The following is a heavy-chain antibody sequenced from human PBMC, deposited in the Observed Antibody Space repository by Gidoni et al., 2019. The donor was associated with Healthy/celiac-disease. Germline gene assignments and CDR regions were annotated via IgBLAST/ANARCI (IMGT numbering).Heavy chain of an antibody. V-gene: IGHV4-38-2*01. Sequence: QVQLQESGPGLVKPSETLSLTCAVSGYSISSGYYWGWIRQPPGKGLEWIGSIYHSGSTYYNPSLKSRVTISVDTSKNQFSLKLSSVTAADTAVYYCARGRGLWDWFDPWGQGTLVTVSS. J-gene: IGHJ5*02. CDR3: ARGRGLWDWFDP. D-gene: IGHD3-16*01. CDR2: IYHSGST. CDR1: GYSISSGYY.